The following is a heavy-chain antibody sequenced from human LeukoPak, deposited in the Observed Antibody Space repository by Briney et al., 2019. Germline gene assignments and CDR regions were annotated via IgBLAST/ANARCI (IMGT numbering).Heavy chain of an antibody. Sequence: ASVKVSCKASGYTFTGYYMHWVRQAPGQGLEWTGWINPNSGGTNYAQKFQGWVTMTRDTSISTAYMELSRLRSDDTAVYYCARADTAMAKEFDYWGQGTLVTVSS. J-gene: IGHJ4*02. D-gene: IGHD5-18*01. V-gene: IGHV1-2*04. CDR1: GYTFTGYY. CDR2: INPNSGGT. CDR3: ARADTAMAKEFDY.